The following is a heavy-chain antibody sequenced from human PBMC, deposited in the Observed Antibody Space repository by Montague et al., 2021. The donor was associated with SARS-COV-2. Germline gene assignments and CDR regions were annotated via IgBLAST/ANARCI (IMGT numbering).Heavy chain of an antibody. J-gene: IGHJ4*02. V-gene: IGHV3-30*04. D-gene: IGHD3-16*01. CDR2: ISYDGSNK. CDR3: ARDNYDYVWGSYPYIY. CDR1: GFTFSSYA. Sequence: SLRLSCAASGFTFSSYAMHWVRQAPGKGLEWVAVISYDGSNKYYADSVKGRFTISREMNSLRAEDTAVYYCARDNYDYVWGSYPYIYWGQGTLVTVSS.